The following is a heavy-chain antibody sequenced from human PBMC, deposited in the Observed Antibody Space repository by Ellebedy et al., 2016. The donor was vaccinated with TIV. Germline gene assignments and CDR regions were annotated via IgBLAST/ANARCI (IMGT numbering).Heavy chain of an antibody. Sequence: SVKVSCXASGGTFSSYAISWVRQAPGQGLEWMGGIIPIFGTANYAQKFQGRVTITADKSTSTAYMELSSLRSEDTAVYYCARHVCSSTSCYADYYYYGMDVWGQGTTVTVSS. D-gene: IGHD2-2*01. V-gene: IGHV1-69*06. CDR3: ARHVCSSTSCYADYYYYGMDV. CDR1: GGTFSSYA. CDR2: IIPIFGTA. J-gene: IGHJ6*02.